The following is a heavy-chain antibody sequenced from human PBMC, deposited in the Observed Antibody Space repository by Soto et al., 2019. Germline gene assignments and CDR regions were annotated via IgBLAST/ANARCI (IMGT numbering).Heavy chain of an antibody. J-gene: IGHJ6*02. CDR2: ISYDGSNK. V-gene: IGHV3-30-3*01. Sequence: LRLSCAASGFTFSSYAMHWVRQAPGKGLEWVAVISYDGSNKYYADSVKGRFTTSRDNSKNTLYLQMNSLRAEDTAVYYCASTTISDYYYGMNVWGQETTVTVSS. D-gene: IGHD3-3*01. CDR3: ASTTISDYYYGMNV. CDR1: GFTFSSYA.